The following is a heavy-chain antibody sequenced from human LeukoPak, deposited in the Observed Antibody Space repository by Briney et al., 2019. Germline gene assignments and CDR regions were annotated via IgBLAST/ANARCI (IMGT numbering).Heavy chain of an antibody. CDR1: GYTFTGYY. Sequence: ASVKVSCKASGYTFTGYYMHWVRQAPGQGLEWMGWINPNSGGTNYAQKFQGRVTMTRDTSISTAYMELSRLRSDDTAVYYCARDRYYDYVWGSYLFDYWGQGTLVAVSS. D-gene: IGHD3-16*01. V-gene: IGHV1-2*02. CDR3: ARDRYYDYVWGSYLFDY. J-gene: IGHJ4*02. CDR2: INPNSGGT.